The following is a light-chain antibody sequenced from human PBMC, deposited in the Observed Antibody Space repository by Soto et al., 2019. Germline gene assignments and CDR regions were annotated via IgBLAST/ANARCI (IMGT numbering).Light chain of an antibody. CDR2: AAS. CDR3: QQSETYPLT. Sequence: DFELTQSPSSLSAFVGDRLSISCRASQSISKFLSWYQQRPGTAPKLLIYAASSLESGVPSRFSGSGSGTEFTLTISSLQPGDFATYYCQQSETYPLTFGQGTRLEI. CDR1: QSISKF. J-gene: IGKJ5*01. V-gene: IGKV1-5*01.